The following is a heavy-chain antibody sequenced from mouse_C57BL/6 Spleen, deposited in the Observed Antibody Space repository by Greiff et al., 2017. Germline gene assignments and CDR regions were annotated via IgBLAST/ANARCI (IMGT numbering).Heavy chain of an antibody. CDR2: ISSGSSTI. J-gene: IGHJ4*01. CDR1: GFTFSDYG. CDR3: ARPTGPYYAMDY. V-gene: IGHV5-17*01. D-gene: IGHD6-1*01. Sequence: EVQGVESGGGLVKPGGSLKLSCAASGFTFSDYGMHWVRQAPEKGLEWVAYISSGSSTIYYADTVKGRFTISRDNAKNTLFLQRTSLRSEDTAMYYCARPTGPYYAMDYWGQGTSVTVSS.